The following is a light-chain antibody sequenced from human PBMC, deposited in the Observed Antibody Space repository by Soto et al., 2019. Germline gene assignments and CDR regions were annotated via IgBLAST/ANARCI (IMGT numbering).Light chain of an antibody. CDR1: SSDVGSYNL. Sequence: QSALTQPASVSGSPGQSITISCTGTSSDVGSYNLVSWYQQHPGKGPKLMIYEGSKRPSGVSNRFSGSKSGNTASLTISGLPAEDEADYYCCSYAGSSPFVVFGGGTKLTVL. J-gene: IGLJ2*01. V-gene: IGLV2-23*03. CDR3: CSYAGSSPFVV. CDR2: EGS.